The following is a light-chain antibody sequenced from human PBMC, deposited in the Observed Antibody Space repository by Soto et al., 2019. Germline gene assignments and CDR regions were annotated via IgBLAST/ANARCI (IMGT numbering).Light chain of an antibody. Sequence: EIVLTQSPGTLSLSPGERATLSCRASQSVSSYYLAWYQQKPGQAPRLLIYAASSRATGIPDRFSGGGSGTDFTLTISRLEPEDFAVYYCQQCGSSPSTFGQGTKVDTK. CDR3: QQCGSSPST. V-gene: IGKV3-20*01. J-gene: IGKJ1*01. CDR2: AAS. CDR1: QSVSSYY.